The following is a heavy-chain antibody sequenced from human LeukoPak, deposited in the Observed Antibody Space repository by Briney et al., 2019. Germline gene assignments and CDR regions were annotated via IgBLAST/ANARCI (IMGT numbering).Heavy chain of an antibody. CDR3: AREWGLIAVAGGPGY. V-gene: IGHV3-33*01. J-gene: IGHJ4*02. D-gene: IGHD6-19*01. Sequence: PGGSLRLPCAASGFTFSKYGMHWVRQAPGKGLKWVALIWYDGQNKYYADSVKGRFNISRDNSKSILFLQMNDLRAEDTALYFCAREWGLIAVAGGPGYWGQGTPVTVSS. CDR2: IWYDGQNK. CDR1: GFTFSKYG.